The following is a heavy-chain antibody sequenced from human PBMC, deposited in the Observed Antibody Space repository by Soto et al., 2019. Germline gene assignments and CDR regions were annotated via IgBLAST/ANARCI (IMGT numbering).Heavy chain of an antibody. CDR3: ARHQTVTSSGFDY. Sequence: QLRLQESGPGLVKPSETLSLTCTVSGGSISSSSYYWGWIRQPPGKGLEWIGRIYYSGSTYYNPSLKSRVTISGDTSRNQFSLKLRPVTAADTAVYYCARHQTVTSSGFDYWGPRTLVTVSS. D-gene: IGHD4-17*01. J-gene: IGHJ4*02. CDR2: IYYSGST. CDR1: GGSISSSSYY. V-gene: IGHV4-39*01.